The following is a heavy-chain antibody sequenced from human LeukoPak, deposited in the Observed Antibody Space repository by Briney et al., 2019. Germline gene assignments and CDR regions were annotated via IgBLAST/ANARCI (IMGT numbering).Heavy chain of an antibody. V-gene: IGHV4-31*03. D-gene: IGHD3-22*01. J-gene: IGHJ5*02. CDR1: GGSISSGGYY. CDR2: IYYSGST. CDR3: ARRYYYDSSGYYAPDNWFDP. Sequence: PSQTLSLTCTVSGGSISSGGYYSSWIRQHPGKGLEWIGYIYYSGSTYYNPSLKSRVTISVDTSKNQFSLKLSSVTAADTAVYYCARRYYYDSSGYYAPDNWFDPWGQGTLVTVSS.